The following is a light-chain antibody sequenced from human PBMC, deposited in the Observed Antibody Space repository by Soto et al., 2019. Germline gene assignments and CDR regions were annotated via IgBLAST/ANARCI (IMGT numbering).Light chain of an antibody. CDR2: DAS. J-gene: IGKJ1*01. CDR3: QQRSNWPPWT. V-gene: IGKV3-11*01. CDR1: QSVSSY. Sequence: EIVLTQSPATLSLSPGGRATLSCRASQSVSSYLAWYQQKPGQAPRLLIYDASNRATGIPARFSGSGSGTDFTLTISSLEPEDLAVYYCQQRSNWPPWTVGQGTKVDIK.